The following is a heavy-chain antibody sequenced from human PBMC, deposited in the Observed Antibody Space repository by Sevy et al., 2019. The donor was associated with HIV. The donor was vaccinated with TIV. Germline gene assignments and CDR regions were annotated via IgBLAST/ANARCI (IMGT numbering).Heavy chain of an antibody. CDR3: AKRDLEHQFLLDY. D-gene: IGHD2-2*01. J-gene: IGHJ4*02. CDR2: LSYDGSDE. V-gene: IGHV3-30*18. CDR1: GFTFSRYV. Sequence: GSLRLSCAASGFTFSRYVMHWVRQAPGKGLEWLAVLSYDGSDESYADSVRGRFTISRDNSKNKQFLQMNSLRAEDTAVDDCAKRDLEHQFLLDYWGQGTLVTVSS.